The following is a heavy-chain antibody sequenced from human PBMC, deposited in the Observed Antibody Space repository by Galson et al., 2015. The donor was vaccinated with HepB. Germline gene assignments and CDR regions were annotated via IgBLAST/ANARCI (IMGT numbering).Heavy chain of an antibody. CDR1: GGSISSSSYY. J-gene: IGHJ3*02. Sequence: ETLSLTCTVSGGSISSSSYYWGWIRQPPGKGLEWIGSIYYSGSTYYNPSLKSRVTISVDTSKNQFSLKLSSVTAADTAVYYCQLQQLAEDGENAFDIWGQGTMVTVSS. V-gene: IGHV4-39*01. CDR2: IYYSGST. CDR3: QLQQLAEDGENAFDI. D-gene: IGHD6-13*01.